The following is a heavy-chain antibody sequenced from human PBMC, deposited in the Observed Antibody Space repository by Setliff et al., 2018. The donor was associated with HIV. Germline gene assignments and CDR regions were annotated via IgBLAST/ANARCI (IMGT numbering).Heavy chain of an antibody. J-gene: IGHJ3*02. Sequence: ASVKVSCKASGYTFTNYDINWVRQATGQGLEWMANFDPEDGETFYAQKVQGRVTMTTDTSTSTAYMELRSLRSDDTAVYYCARDRGVYCRSTNCYSPVDAFDIWGQGTMVTVSS. CDR1: GYTFTNYD. V-gene: IGHV1-18*01. D-gene: IGHD2-2*01. CDR2: FDPEDGET. CDR3: ARDRGVYCRSTNCYSPVDAFDI.